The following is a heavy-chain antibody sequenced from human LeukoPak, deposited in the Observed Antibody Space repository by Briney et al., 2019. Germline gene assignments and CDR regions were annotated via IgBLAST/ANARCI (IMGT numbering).Heavy chain of an antibody. CDR3: TRDQTPYY. V-gene: IGHV3-49*04. CDR1: GFTFGDYA. J-gene: IGHJ4*02. Sequence: GGSLRLSCTASGFTFGDYAMTWVRQAPGKGLEWVGFIRSRIYGGTPEYAASVKGRFTISRDDSKGIAYLQMNSLKTEDTAVYYCTRDQTPYYWGQGTLVTVSS. CDR2: IRSRIYGGTP.